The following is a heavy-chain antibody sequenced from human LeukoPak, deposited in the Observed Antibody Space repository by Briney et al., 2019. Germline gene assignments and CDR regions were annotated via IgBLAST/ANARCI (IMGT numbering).Heavy chain of an antibody. CDR1: GGSISGYY. CDR3: ARDISGGSHAFDI. D-gene: IGHD3-3*02. J-gene: IGHJ3*02. Sequence: SETLSLTIPVPGGSISGYYWSWVRQPPGKGLEWVGSIYYSGSAANYNPSLESRVMTSVDTSKNQFSLQVNSVTAADTAVYYCARDISGGSHAFDIWGQGTMVTVSS. V-gene: IGHV4-59*08. CDR2: IYYSGSAA.